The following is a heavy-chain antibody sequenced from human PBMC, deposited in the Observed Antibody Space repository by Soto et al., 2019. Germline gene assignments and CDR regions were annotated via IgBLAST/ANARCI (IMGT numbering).Heavy chain of an antibody. CDR2: IKQDGSEK. Sequence: EVQLEESGGGLVQPGGSLRLSCAASGFTFSSYWMSWVRQAPGKGLEWEANIKQDGSEKYYVDSVKGRFTISRDNAKNSLYLQMNSLRAEDTAVYYCARRDRRTLRYFDLYRYMDVWGKGTTVTVSS. J-gene: IGHJ6*03. V-gene: IGHV3-7*01. CDR1: GFTFSSYW. CDR3: ARRDRRTLRYFDLYRYMDV. D-gene: IGHD3-9*01.